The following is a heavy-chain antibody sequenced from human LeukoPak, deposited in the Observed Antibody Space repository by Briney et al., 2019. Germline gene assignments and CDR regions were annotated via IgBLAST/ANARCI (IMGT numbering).Heavy chain of an antibody. V-gene: IGHV1-24*01. CDR3: ATAWGLGYCSSTSCYNAFDI. CDR1: GYTLTELS. J-gene: IGHJ3*02. CDR2: FDPEDGET. D-gene: IGHD2-2*02. Sequence: ASVKVSCKVSGYTLTELSMHWVRQAPGKGLEWMGGFDPEDGETIYAQKFQGRVTMTEDTSTDTAYMELSSLRSEDTAVYYCATAWGLGYCSSTSCYNAFDIWGQGTMITVSS.